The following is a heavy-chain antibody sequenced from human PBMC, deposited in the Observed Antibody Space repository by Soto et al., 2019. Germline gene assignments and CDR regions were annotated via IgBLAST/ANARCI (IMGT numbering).Heavy chain of an antibody. Sequence: QVQLVQSGAEVKKPGASVKVSCKASGYTFTSYGISWVRQAPGQGLEWMGWISAYNGNTNYAQKRQGXVXRXTNXSTSTAYMELRSLRSDDTAVYYCARDAGVSGELYYWGQGTLVTVSS. V-gene: IGHV1-18*01. J-gene: IGHJ4*02. CDR1: GYTFTSYG. CDR2: ISAYNGNT. D-gene: IGHD3-16*01. CDR3: ARDAGVSGELYY.